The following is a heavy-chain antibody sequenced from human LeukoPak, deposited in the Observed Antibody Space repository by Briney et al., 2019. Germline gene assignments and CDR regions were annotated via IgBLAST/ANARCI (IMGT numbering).Heavy chain of an antibody. CDR3: ARREYSYGYETIDY. Sequence: GGSLRLSCAASGFTFSSYEMNWVRQAPGKGLEWVSYISSSGSTIYYADSVKGRFTISRDNAKNSLYLQMNSLRAGDTAVYYCARREYSYGYETIDYWGQGTLVTVSS. J-gene: IGHJ4*02. CDR1: GFTFSSYE. D-gene: IGHD5-18*01. CDR2: ISSSGSTI. V-gene: IGHV3-48*03.